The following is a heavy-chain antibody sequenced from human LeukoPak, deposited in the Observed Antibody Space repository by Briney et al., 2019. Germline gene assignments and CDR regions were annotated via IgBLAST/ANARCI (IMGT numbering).Heavy chain of an antibody. CDR2: IIPIFGTA. V-gene: IGHV1-69*13. CDR1: GGTFSSYA. J-gene: IGHJ4*02. CDR3: AYSSSRSYYFDY. D-gene: IGHD6-13*01. Sequence: SVKVSCKASGGTFSSYAISWVRQAPGQGLEWMGGIIPIFGTANYAQKFQGRVTITADESTSTAYMELSSLRSEDTAVYYCAYSSSRSYYFDYWGQGTLVTVSS.